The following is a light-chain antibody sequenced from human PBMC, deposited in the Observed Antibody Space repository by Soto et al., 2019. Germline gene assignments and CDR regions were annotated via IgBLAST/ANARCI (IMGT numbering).Light chain of an antibody. J-gene: IGKJ1*01. CDR1: QTISSW. CDR3: QHHNTYPRT. CDR2: GAS. Sequence: DIQMTQSPSTLSASVVDRVTITCRASQTISSWLAWYQQTPGKAPRRLIYGASNLESGVPSRFSGSGSGTEFTLTISSLQPEDFGTYYCQHHNTYPRTFGQGTKVDIK. V-gene: IGKV1-5*01.